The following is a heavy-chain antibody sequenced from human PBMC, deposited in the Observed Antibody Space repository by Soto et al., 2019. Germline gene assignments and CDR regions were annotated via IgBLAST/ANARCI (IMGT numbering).Heavy chain of an antibody. J-gene: IGHJ4*02. V-gene: IGHV1-8*01. Sequence: ASVKVSCKASGDTFTTYDINWVRQATGHGLEWMGWINPNSGNIGYARRFQGRVTMTRDTAIRTAYMEVSSLRSDDTAVYYCARGRASGSYYLLDYWGQGTLVTVSS. CDR2: INPNSGNI. CDR3: ARGRASGSYYLLDY. CDR1: GDTFTTYD. D-gene: IGHD3-10*01.